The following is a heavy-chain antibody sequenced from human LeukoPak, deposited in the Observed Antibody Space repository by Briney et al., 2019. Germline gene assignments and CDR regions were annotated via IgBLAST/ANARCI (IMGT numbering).Heavy chain of an antibody. Sequence: SETPSLTCTVSGGSLSSSSTSYWGWIRQPPGKGLEWIGSMNYGGTSHYNPSLKSRVTISVDTSKNQFSLKLSSVTAADTALYYCAKHYMGSSYNHGLDCWGQGTLVTVSS. CDR1: GGSLSSSSTSY. V-gene: IGHV4-39*01. CDR2: MNYGGTS. CDR3: AKHYMGSSYNHGLDC. D-gene: IGHD3-10*01. J-gene: IGHJ4*02.